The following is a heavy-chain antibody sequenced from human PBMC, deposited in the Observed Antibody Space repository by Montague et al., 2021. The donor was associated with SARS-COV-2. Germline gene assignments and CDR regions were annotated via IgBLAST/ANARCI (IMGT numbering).Heavy chain of an antibody. D-gene: IGHD2-21*02. J-gene: IGHJ4*02. CDR3: AHRGDLWVGPDFDY. Sequence: PALVKPTQTLTLTCTFSGFSLSTSGVGVGWIRQPPGKALEWLALXYWDDDKRYSPSLRSRLTITKDTSKNQVVLTMTNMDPVDTATYYCAHRGDLWVGPDFDYWGQGTLVTVSS. CDR1: GFSLSTSGVG. V-gene: IGHV2-5*02. CDR2: XYWDDDK.